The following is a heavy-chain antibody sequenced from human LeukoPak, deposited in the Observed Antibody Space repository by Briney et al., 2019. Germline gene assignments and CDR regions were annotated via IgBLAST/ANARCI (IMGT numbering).Heavy chain of an antibody. CDR3: ARVPPPMFQSYYFDY. CDR1: GYTFTSYG. D-gene: IGHD3-10*02. V-gene: IGHV1-18*01. CDR2: ISAYNGNT. Sequence: ASVKVSCKASGYTFTSYGISWVRQAPGQGLEWMGWISAYNGNTNYAQKLQGRVTMTTDTSTSTAYMELRSLRSDDTAVYYCARVPPPMFQSYYFDYWGQGTLVTVSS. J-gene: IGHJ4*02.